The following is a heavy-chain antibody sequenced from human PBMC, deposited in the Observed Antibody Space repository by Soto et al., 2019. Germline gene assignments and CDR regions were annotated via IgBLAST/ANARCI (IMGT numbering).Heavy chain of an antibody. J-gene: IGHJ6*02. Sequence: PSETLSLTCTVSGGSLSSYYWSWIRQPPGKGLEWIGYIYYSGSTNYNPSLKSRVTISVDTSKNQFSLKLSSVTAADTAVYYCARDQRRYYDFWSGYYYYGMDVWGQGTTVTVSS. V-gene: IGHV4-59*01. D-gene: IGHD3-3*01. CDR1: GGSLSSYY. CDR2: IYYSGST. CDR3: ARDQRRYYDFWSGYYYYGMDV.